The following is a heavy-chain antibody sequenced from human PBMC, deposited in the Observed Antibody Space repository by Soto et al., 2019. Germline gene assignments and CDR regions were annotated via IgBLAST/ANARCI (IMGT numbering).Heavy chain of an antibody. CDR2: IDWDDNK. V-gene: IGHV2-70*01. J-gene: IGHJ4*02. D-gene: IGHD3-22*01. CDR1: GFSLSTSGMC. CDR3: ARSPKTYYYDSSGYIPFRPFDY. Sequence: SGPTLVNPTQTLTLTCTFSGFSLSTSGMCVSWIRQPPGKALEWLALIDWDDNKYYSTSLKTRLTISKDTSKNQVVLTMTNMDPVDTATYYCARSPKTYYYDSSGYIPFRPFDYWGQ.